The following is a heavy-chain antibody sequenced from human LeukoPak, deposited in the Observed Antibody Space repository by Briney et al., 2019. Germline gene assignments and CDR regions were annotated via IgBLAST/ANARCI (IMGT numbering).Heavy chain of an antibody. CDR3: ARVRGTESGLSHFDS. D-gene: IGHD2-8*02. CDR1: GGTLSSYP. CDR2: IIPVLGIA. Sequence: ASVKVSCKASGGTLSSYPISWVRQAPGQGLEWMGRIIPVLGIANYAQTFRGRVTITADKSSSTAYMELSSLRSEDTAVYYCARVRGTESGLSHFDSWGQGTLVSVSS. V-gene: IGHV1-69*04. J-gene: IGHJ4*02.